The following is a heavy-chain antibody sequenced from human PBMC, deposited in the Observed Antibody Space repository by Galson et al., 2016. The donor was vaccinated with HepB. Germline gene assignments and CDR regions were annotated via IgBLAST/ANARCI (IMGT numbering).Heavy chain of an antibody. D-gene: IGHD6-25*01. CDR3: VRRGKYFPGAADY. V-gene: IGHV3-11*06. CDR1: GFSVLDYY. CDR2: VTSTTIHT. J-gene: IGHJ4*02. Sequence: SLRLSCAASGFSVLDYYMSWIRQAPGKGLEWISDVTSTTIHTTYADSVRGRFTISRDNPKNSLFLHMNSVGVGDTATYYCVRRGKYFPGAADYWGQGTLVTVSS.